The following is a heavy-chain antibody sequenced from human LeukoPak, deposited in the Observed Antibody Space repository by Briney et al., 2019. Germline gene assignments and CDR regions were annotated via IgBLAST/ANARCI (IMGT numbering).Heavy chain of an antibody. J-gene: IGHJ4*02. CDR2: ISTSSSYI. CDR1: GFTFSSYS. D-gene: IGHD2-15*01. V-gene: IGHV3-21*01. CDR3: ARDHYCSGGSCLVY. Sequence: GGSLRLSCAASGFTFSSYSMNWVRQAPGKGLEWVSSISTSSSYIYYADSVKGRFTISRDNAKNSLYLHMNSLRAEDTAVYYCARDHYCSGGSCLVYWGQGTLATVSS.